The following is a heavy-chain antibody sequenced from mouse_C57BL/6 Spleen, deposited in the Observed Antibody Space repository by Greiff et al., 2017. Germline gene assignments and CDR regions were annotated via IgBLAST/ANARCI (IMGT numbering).Heavy chain of an antibody. D-gene: IGHD2-5*01. J-gene: IGHJ4*01. CDR2: IDPANGNT. CDR1: GFNIKNTY. Sequence: VHVKQSVAELVRPGASVKLSCTASGFNIKNTYMHWVKQRPEQGLEWIGRIDPANGNTKYAPKFQGKATITADTSSNTAYLQLSSLTSEDTAIYYCAREGDSNYERYAMDYWGQGTSVTVSS. CDR3: AREGDSNYERYAMDY. V-gene: IGHV14-3*01.